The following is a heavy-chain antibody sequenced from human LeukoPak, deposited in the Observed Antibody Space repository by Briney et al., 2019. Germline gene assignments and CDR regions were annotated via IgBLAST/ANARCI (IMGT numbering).Heavy chain of an antibody. CDR3: ARSGGRDGYNFGY. CDR1: GGSTTSHY. Sequence: PSETLSLTCTVSGGSTTSHYWSWIRQPPGKGLEWIGYFYYSGSTNYNPSLESRVTMSVDTSRTHLYLNLSSVTAADTAMYYCARSGGRDGYNFGYWGPGTLVTVSS. D-gene: IGHD5-24*01. V-gene: IGHV4-59*08. J-gene: IGHJ4*02. CDR2: FYYSGST.